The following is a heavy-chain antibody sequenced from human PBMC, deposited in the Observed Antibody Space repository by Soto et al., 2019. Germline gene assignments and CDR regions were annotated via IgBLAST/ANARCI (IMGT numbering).Heavy chain of an antibody. V-gene: IGHV6-1*01. J-gene: IGHJ4*02. Sequence: SPTLSLTCAISGDSVSSNSAAWNWLRQSPSRGLEWLGRTYYRSKWYNDYAVSVKSRITINPDTSKNQFSLQLNSVTPEDTAVYYCARAPLPYYDILTGYYSPVGSFDYWGQGTLVTVSS. D-gene: IGHD3-9*01. CDR1: GDSVSSNSAA. CDR2: TYYRSKWYN. CDR3: ARAPLPYYDILTGYYSPVGSFDY.